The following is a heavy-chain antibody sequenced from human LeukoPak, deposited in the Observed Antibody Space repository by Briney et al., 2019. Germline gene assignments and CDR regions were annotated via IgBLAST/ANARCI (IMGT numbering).Heavy chain of an antibody. J-gene: IGHJ4*02. CDR2: INPNSGGT. CDR3: ARDLMTTPTWDFDY. D-gene: IGHD3-16*01. Sequence: ASVKVSCKASGYTFTDYYIHWVRQAPGQGLEWVGWINPNSGGTNYAQKFQGRVTVTSDTSIRTAYMELSRLESDDTAVYYCARDLMTTPTWDFDYWGQGTLVTVAS. V-gene: IGHV1-2*02. CDR1: GYTFTDYY.